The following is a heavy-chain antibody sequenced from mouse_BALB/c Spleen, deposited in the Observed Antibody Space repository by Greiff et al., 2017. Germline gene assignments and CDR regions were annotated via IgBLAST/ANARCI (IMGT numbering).Heavy chain of an antibody. D-gene: IGHD2-14*01. CDR3: VVRGVFDY. V-gene: IGHV1-7*01. CDR1: GYTFTSYW. J-gene: IGHJ2*01. CDR2: INPSTGYT. Sequence: QVHVKQSGAELAKPGASVKMSCKASGYTFTSYWMHWVKQRPGQGLEWIGYINPSTGYTEYNQKFKDKATLTADKSSSTAYMQLSSLTSEDSAVYYCVVRGVFDYWGQGTTLTVSS.